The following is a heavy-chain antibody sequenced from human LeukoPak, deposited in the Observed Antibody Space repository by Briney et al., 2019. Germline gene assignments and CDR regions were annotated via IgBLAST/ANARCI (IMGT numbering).Heavy chain of an antibody. D-gene: IGHD6-6*01. CDR3: ARASIAARSYDY. J-gene: IGHJ4*02. V-gene: IGHV1-69*05. CDR2: IIPIFGTA. Sequence: SVKVSCKASGYTFTSYGISWVRQAPGQGLEWMGGIIPIFGTANYAQKFQGRVTITTDESTSTAYMELSSLRSEDTAVYYCARASIAARSYDYWGQGTLVTVSS. CDR1: GYTFTSYG.